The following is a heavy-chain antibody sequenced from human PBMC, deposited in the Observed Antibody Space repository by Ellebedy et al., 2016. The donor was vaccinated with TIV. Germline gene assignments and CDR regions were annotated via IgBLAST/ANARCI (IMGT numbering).Heavy chain of an antibody. CDR3: ARTKAVAGTFCFDY. D-gene: IGHD6-13*01. V-gene: IGHV4-59*01. J-gene: IGHJ4*02. Sequence: SETLSLTCTVSGGSINNYYWSWIRQPPGKGLEWIGYIYYSVSTHYNPSFKSRVTISVDTSKSQFSLKLSSVTAADTAVYYCARTKAVAGTFCFDYWGQGTLVTVSS. CDR1: GGSINNYY. CDR2: IYYSVST.